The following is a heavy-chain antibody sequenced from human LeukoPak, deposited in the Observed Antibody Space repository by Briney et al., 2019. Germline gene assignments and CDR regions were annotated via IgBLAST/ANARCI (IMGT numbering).Heavy chain of an antibody. Sequence: SETLSLTCTVSGGSMSTYDWSWIRQPPGKGLEWIGYISYGGSTNYNPSLMSRVTISVDTSKSQFSLRLRSVTAADTAVYYCARGYGYNSYWGQGTLVTVSS. CDR1: GGSMSTYD. CDR3: ARGYGYNSY. V-gene: IGHV4-59*01. D-gene: IGHD5-24*01. J-gene: IGHJ4*02. CDR2: ISYGGST.